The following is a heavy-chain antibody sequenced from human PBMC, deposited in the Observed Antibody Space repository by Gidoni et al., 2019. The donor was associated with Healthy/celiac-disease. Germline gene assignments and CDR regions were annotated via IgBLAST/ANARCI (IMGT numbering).Heavy chain of an antibody. J-gene: IGHJ6*02. CDR1: GFSLSTSGVG. D-gene: IGHD3-10*01. Sequence: QITLKESGPTLVKPTQTLTLTCTFSGFSLSTSGVGVGWIRQPPGKALEWLALIYWNDDKRYSPSLKSRLTITKDTSKNQVVLTMTNMDPVDTATYYCAHSSKGVQYPDFYYYGMDVWGQGTTVTVSS. V-gene: IGHV2-5*01. CDR3: AHSSKGVQYPDFYYYGMDV. CDR2: IYWNDDK.